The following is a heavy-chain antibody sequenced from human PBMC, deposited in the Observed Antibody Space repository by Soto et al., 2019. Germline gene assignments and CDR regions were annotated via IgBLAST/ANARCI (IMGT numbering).Heavy chain of an antibody. Sequence: SQTLSLTCAISGDSVSSNSAAWNWIRQSPSRGLEWLGRTYYRSKWYNDYAVSVKSRITINPDTSKNQFALQLNSVTPEDAAVYYCARVAYSGYDGNWFDPWGQGTLVTVSS. CDR1: GDSVSSNSAA. CDR2: TYYRSKWYN. D-gene: IGHD5-12*01. CDR3: ARVAYSGYDGNWFDP. J-gene: IGHJ5*02. V-gene: IGHV6-1*01.